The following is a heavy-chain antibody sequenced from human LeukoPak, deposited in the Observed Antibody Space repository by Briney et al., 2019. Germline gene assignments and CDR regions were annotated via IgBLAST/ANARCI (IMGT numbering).Heavy chain of an antibody. J-gene: IGHJ5*02. CDR3: ARDRWAAGKLIVTGANWFDP. D-gene: IGHD6-13*01. CDR2: ISSSSSYI. CDR1: GFTFSSYG. V-gene: IGHV3-21*01. Sequence: GGSLRLSCAASGFTFSSYGMNWVRQAPGKGLEWVSSISSSSSYIYYADSVKGRFTISRDNAKNSLYLQMNSLRAEDTAVYYCARDRWAAGKLIVTGANWFDPWGQGTLVTVSS.